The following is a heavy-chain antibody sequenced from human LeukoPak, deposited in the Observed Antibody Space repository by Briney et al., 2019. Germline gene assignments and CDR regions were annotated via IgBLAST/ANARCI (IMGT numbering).Heavy chain of an antibody. D-gene: IGHD4-17*01. CDR1: GITFSSYG. CDR2: ISGSGGST. J-gene: IGHJ4*02. Sequence: GGSLRLSCEASGITFSSYGMSWVRQAPGKGLEWVSGISGSGGSTYFADSVKGRFTISRDNSKNTLFLLMNSLRAEDTAVYYCAKVRGLRGPPNSDFDYWGQGTLVTVSS. V-gene: IGHV3-23*01. CDR3: AKVRGLRGPPNSDFDY.